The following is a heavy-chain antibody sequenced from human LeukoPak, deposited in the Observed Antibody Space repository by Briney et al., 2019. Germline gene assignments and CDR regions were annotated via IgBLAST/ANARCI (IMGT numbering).Heavy chain of an antibody. J-gene: IGHJ4*02. CDR3: ARGRIGPDY. V-gene: IGHV3-23*01. CDR1: GFTFNDYD. Sequence: GGSLRLSCAASGFTFNDYDMSWVHQAPGKGLEWVSGISGSGGGTYYADSVKGRFTISRDNSQNTLYLQMNSLGADDTAIYYCARGRIGPDYWGQGTLVTVSS. CDR2: ISGSGGGT. D-gene: IGHD3/OR15-3a*01.